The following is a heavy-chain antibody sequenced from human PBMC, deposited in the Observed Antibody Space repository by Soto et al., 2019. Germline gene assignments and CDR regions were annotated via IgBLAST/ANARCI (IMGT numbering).Heavy chain of an antibody. CDR3: ARPLRDRNYYAGMAV. D-gene: IGHD3-22*01. V-gene: IGHV1-69*01. J-gene: IGHJ6*02. Sequence: QVQLVPAGAAMQQPGAAVRVSCKASGGPFSKYAFSWVRQAPGQGLEWLGGTIPMFGTPNYAQKYQGRAAISADESTATVYMEWSSLRSEDTAVYFCARPLRDRNYYAGMAVWGQGTTVTVSS. CDR2: TIPMFGTP. CDR1: GGPFSKYA.